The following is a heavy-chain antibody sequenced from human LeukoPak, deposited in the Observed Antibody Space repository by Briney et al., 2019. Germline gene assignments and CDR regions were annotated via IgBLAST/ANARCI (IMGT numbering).Heavy chain of an antibody. D-gene: IGHD3-16*01. Sequence: ASVKVSRKASGYTFTAYYMHWVRQAPGQGLQWMGWISANNGDTSYSQKLQGRVTMTTDTSTNTAYMELRSLTSDDTAVYYCARDPPGLTLGSPGDYWGQGTLVIVSS. CDR2: ISANNGDT. CDR3: ARDPPGLTLGSPGDY. J-gene: IGHJ4*02. V-gene: IGHV1-18*04. CDR1: GYTFTAYY.